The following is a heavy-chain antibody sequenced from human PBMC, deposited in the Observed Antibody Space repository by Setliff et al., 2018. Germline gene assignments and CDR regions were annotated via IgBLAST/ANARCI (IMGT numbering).Heavy chain of an antibody. CDR2: IYTSGST. V-gene: IGHV4-61*02. Sequence: PSETLSLTCTVSGGSISSGSYYWSWIRQPAGKGLEWIGRIYTSGSTNYNPSLKSRVTISVDTSKNQFSLKLSSVTAADTAVYYCAREPYDYVWGSYAFDIRGQGTMVTVS. J-gene: IGHJ3*02. CDR3: AREPYDYVWGSYAFDI. CDR1: GGSISSGSYY. D-gene: IGHD3-16*01.